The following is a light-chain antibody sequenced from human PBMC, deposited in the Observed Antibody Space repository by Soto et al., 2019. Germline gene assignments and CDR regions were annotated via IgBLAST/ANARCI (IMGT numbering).Light chain of an antibody. Sequence: DVQMTQSPSTLSASVGDRVIITCRASQTISSWLAWYQQKPGKAHKLLIYGASSLQSGVPLRFSGSGSGTDFTLTISSLEPEDFATYYCQESYSTLWGTCGQGTKVDIK. CDR1: QTISSW. CDR2: GAS. CDR3: QESYSTLWGT. V-gene: IGKV1-39*01. J-gene: IGKJ1*01.